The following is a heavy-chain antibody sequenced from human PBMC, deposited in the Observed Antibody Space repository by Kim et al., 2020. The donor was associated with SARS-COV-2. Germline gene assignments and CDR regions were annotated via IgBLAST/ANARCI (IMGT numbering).Heavy chain of an antibody. V-gene: IGHV4-39*01. CDR2: AYYIGNN. Sequence: SESRSLTWPVSGGSLSSSRYYWGWIRQPHGKELEWIGIAYYIGNNYYNSSLKSRVTISVDTSKNQFFLKLGSGTAADTAVYSCARPQRYRSGWYAATYY. J-gene: IGHJ6*01. D-gene: IGHD6-19*01. CDR1: GGSLSSSRYY. CDR3: ARPQRYRSGWYAATYY.